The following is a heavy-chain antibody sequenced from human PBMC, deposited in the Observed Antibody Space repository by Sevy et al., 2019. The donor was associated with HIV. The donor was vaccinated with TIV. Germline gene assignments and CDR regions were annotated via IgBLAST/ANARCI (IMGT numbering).Heavy chain of an antibody. D-gene: IGHD3-10*01. Sequence: TLSLTCTVSGGSISSSSYYWGWIRQPPGKGLEWIGSIYYSGSTYYNPSLKSRVTISVDTSKNQFSLKLSSVTAADTAVYYCARRGTYYYGSGSYYNDRYFDYWGQGTLVTVSS. V-gene: IGHV4-39*01. CDR1: GGSISSSSYY. CDR2: IYYSGST. J-gene: IGHJ4*02. CDR3: ARRGTYYYGSGSYYNDRYFDY.